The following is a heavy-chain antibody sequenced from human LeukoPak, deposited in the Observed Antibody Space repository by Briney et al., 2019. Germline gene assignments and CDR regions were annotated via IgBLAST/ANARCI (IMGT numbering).Heavy chain of an antibody. CDR1: GYTFTGYY. D-gene: IGHD3-3*01. J-gene: IGHJ4*02. Sequence: ASVKVSCKASGYTFTGYYMHWVRQAPGKGLEWMGGFDPEDGETIYAQKFQGRVTMTEDTSTDTAYMELSSLRSEDTAVYYCATVTIPEEYYFDYWGQGTLVTVSS. CDR3: ATVTIPEEYYFDY. CDR2: FDPEDGET. V-gene: IGHV1-24*01.